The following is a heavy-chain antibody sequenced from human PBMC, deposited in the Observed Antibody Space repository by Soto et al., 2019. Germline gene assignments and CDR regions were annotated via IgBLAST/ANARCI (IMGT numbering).Heavy chain of an antibody. Sequence: EVQLAESGGGMVQPGGSLRLSCVASGFTFSSYDMHWVRQAPGKGLEYVSSISSNGGTTYYGNSVKGRFTISRDNSNNTLYLQMGSLRCEDMAVYYCVRRVSGNYDYWGQGTLVTVSS. J-gene: IGHJ4*02. CDR2: ISSNGGTT. CDR1: GFTFSSYD. CDR3: VRRVSGNYDY. V-gene: IGHV3-64*01. D-gene: IGHD1-7*01.